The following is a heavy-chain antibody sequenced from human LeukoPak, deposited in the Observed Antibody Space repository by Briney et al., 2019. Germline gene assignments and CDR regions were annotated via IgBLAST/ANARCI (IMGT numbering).Heavy chain of an antibody. D-gene: IGHD6-13*01. CDR1: GGTFNNYA. V-gene: IGHV1-69*01. CDR2: IIPIFGTT. Sequence: SVKVSCTASGGTFNNYAISWVRQAPGQGLEWMGGIIPIFGTTNYAQKFQDRVTITADESTSTAYMELRSLRSEDTAVYYCARANSSGWFEFDYWGQGTLVTVSS. J-gene: IGHJ4*02. CDR3: ARANSSGWFEFDY.